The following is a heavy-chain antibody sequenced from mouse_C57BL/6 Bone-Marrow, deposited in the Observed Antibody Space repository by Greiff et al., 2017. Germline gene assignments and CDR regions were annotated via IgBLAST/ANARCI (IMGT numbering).Heavy chain of an antibody. CDR2: ISGGGGNT. Sequence: EVKVVESGGGLVKPGGSLKLSCAASGFTFSSYTMSWVRQTPEKRLQWVAAISGGGGNTSYPDSVKGRFTISRDNDKNILYLQMSILRSEDTALYYCARQVTTVLATKYFDVWGTGTTVTVSS. CDR3: ARQVTTVLATKYFDV. V-gene: IGHV5-9*01. CDR1: GFTFSSYT. J-gene: IGHJ1*03. D-gene: IGHD1-1*01.